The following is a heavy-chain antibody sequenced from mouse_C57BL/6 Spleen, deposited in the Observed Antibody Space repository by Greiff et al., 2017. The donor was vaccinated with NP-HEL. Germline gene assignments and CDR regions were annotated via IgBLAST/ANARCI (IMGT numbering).Heavy chain of an antibody. CDR3: ASLYWAMDY. Sequence: EVQVVESGGGLVKPGGSLKLSCAASGFTFSSYTMSWVRQTPEKRLEWVATISGGGGDTSYPDSVKGRFTIPRDNAKNTLYLQMNSLRSEDTALYYCASLYWAMDYWGQGTSVTVSS. V-gene: IGHV5-9*01. D-gene: IGHD2-12*01. CDR2: ISGGGGDT. CDR1: GFTFSSYT. J-gene: IGHJ4*01.